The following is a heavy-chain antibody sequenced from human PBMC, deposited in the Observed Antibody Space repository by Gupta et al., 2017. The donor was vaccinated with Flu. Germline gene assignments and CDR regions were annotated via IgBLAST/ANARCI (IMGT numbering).Heavy chain of an antibody. Sequence: QVQLQESGPGLVKPSQTLSLTCTVSGGSISSGSYYWSWIRQPAGKGLEWIGRIYTSGSTNYNPSLKSRVTISVDTSKNQFSLKLSSVTAADTAVYYCARGSEGPGGDFDYWGQGTLVTVSS. J-gene: IGHJ4*02. D-gene: IGHD3-16*01. CDR3: ARGSEGPGGDFDY. CDR1: GGSISSGSYY. V-gene: IGHV4-61*02. CDR2: IYTSGST.